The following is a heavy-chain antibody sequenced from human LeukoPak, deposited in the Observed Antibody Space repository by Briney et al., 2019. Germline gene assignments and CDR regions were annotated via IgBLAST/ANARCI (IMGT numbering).Heavy chain of an antibody. CDR1: GFTFSSYW. D-gene: IGHD2-21*01. Sequence: GGSLRLSCAASGFTFSSYWMHWVRQAPGKGLVWVSRINSDGSSTSYADSVKGRFTISRDNSKNTLYLQMNSLRAEDTAVYYCAKIIPGGPRSYYYWGQGTLITVSS. CDR2: INSDGSST. CDR3: AKIIPGGPRSYYY. V-gene: IGHV3-74*01. J-gene: IGHJ4*02.